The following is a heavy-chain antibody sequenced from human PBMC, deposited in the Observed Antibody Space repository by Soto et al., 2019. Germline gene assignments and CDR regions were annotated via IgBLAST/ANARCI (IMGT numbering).Heavy chain of an antibody. J-gene: IGHJ4*02. CDR3: ARFTGSSSSTFDY. Sequence: SETLSLTCTVSGGSISSYYWSWIRQPPGKGLEWIGYIYYSGSTNYNPSLKSRVTISVDTSKNQFSLKLSSVTAADTAMYYCARFTGSSSSTFDYWGQGTLVTVSS. D-gene: IGHD6-6*01. CDR2: IYYSGST. V-gene: IGHV4-59*01. CDR1: GGSISSYY.